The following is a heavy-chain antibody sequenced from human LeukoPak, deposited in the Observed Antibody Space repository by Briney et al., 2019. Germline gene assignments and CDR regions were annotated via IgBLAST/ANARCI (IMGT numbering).Heavy chain of an antibody. CDR1: GGSFSGYY. V-gene: IGHV4-34*01. D-gene: IGHD3-3*01. J-gene: IGHJ6*04. CDR3: GRAERKLRSMDG. Sequence: SETLSLTCAVYGGSFSGYYWSWIRQPPGKGLEWIGEINHSGSTNYNPSLKSRATISVDTSKNQFSLKLSSVTAADTAVHYCGRAERKLRSMDGWGKGTTVTVSS. CDR2: INHSGST.